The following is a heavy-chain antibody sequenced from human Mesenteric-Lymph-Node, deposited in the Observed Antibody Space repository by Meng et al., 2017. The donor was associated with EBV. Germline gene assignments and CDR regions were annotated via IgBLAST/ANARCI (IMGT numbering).Heavy chain of an antibody. J-gene: IGHJ4*02. V-gene: IGHV2-5*02. CDR1: GFSLSTSGVG. CDR3: THINGGGNSGFLDY. Sequence: QITLKGPGPTLVKPTQTLTLTCTFSGFSLSTSGVGVGWIRQPPGKALEWLALIYWDDDKRYSPSLKSRLTITKDTSKNQVVLTMINMDPVDTATYYCTHINGGGNSGFLDYWGQGTLVTVSS. D-gene: IGHD4-23*01. CDR2: IYWDDDK.